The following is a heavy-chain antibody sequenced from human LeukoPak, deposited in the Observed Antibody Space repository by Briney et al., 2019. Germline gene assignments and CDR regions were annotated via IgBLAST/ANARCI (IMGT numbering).Heavy chain of an antibody. CDR3: ARGQNGFDY. J-gene: IGHJ4*02. CDR1: GFTFSGYN. CDR2: LSASTTYI. Sequence: GGSLRLSCAAPGFTFSGYNMNWVRQAPGKGLEWVSSLSASTTYIYYADSVKGRFTISRDNAKNSLYLQMNSLRGEDTAVYYCARGQNGFDYWGQGTLVTVSS. D-gene: IGHD2-8*01. V-gene: IGHV3-21*01.